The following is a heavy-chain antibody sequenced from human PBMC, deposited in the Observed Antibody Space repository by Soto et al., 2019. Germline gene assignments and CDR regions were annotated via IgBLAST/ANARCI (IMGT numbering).Heavy chain of an antibody. CDR2: ISAYNGNT. D-gene: IGHD3-10*01. J-gene: IGHJ6*02. Sequence: ASVKVSCKASGYTFTSYGISWVRQAPGQGLEWMGWISAYNGNTNYAQKLQGRVTMTTDTSTSTAYMELRSLRSDDTAVYYCATCVITMALCYYYYGMDVWGQGTTVTVSS. CDR3: ATCVITMALCYYYYGMDV. V-gene: IGHV1-18*01. CDR1: GYTFTSYG.